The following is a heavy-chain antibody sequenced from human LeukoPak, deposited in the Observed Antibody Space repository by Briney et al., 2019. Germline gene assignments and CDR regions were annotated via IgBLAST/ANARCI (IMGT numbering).Heavy chain of an antibody. V-gene: IGHV4-59*01. J-gene: IGHJ3*02. CDR1: GGSISSYY. D-gene: IGHD3/OR15-3a*01. CDR3: ARSGFWTDHPAFDI. Sequence: SETLSLTCTVSGGSISSYYWSWIRQPPGKGLEWIGYIYYTGSTSYNPSLKSRVTISLDTSKIQFSLKLNSVTAADTAVYYCARSGFWTDHPAFDIWGQGTMVSVSS. CDR2: IYYTGST.